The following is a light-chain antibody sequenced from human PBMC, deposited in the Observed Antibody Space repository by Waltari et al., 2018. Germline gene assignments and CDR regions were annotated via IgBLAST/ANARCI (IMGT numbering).Light chain of an antibody. CDR2: VNSDGSH. CDR3: QTGGHGTWV. V-gene: IGLV4-69*01. CDR1: SGHSSTI. J-gene: IGLJ3*02. Sequence: QLVVTQSPSASASLGASVKLTCTLSSGHSSTITAWLPQQPEKGPRYLMKVNSDGSHSRGDEIPDRFSGSSSGAERYLTISSLQAEDEADYYCQTGGHGTWVFGGGTKLTVL.